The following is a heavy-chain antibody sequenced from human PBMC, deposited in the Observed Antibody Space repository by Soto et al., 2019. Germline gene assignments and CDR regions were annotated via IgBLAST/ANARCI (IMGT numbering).Heavy chain of an antibody. V-gene: IGHV3-30*18. D-gene: IGHD2-15*01. J-gene: IGHJ6*02. CDR2: ISYDGSNK. CDR3: AKDIGVELLHYGMDV. CDR1: GFTFSSYG. Sequence: GGSLRLSCAASGFTFSSYGMHWVRQAPGKGLEWVAVISYDGSNKYYADSVKGRFTISRDNSKNTLYLQMNSLRAEDTAVYYCAKDIGVELLHYGMDVWGQGTTVTVSS.